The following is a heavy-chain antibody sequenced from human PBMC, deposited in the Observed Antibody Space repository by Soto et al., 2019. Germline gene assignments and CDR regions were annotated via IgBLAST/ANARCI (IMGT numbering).Heavy chain of an antibody. Sequence: GASVKVSCKASGFTFINFYMHWVRQAPGQGLEWMGIVNPYGVSTDFAQKFQGRVTMTGDTSTRTVYMELSSLRSEDTAFYYCTREPRDGFNFDYWGQGTLVTVSS. CDR3: TREPRDGFNFDY. V-gene: IGHV1-46*03. J-gene: IGHJ4*02. CDR1: GFTFINFY. D-gene: IGHD5-12*01. CDR2: VNPYGVST.